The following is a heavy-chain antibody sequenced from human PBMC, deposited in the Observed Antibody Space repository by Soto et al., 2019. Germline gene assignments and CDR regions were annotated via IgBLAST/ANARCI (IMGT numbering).Heavy chain of an antibody. J-gene: IGHJ6*02. CDR1: GESFSGYY. CDR3: ARYEYGNSLYGVDV. CDR2: VDHRGIT. V-gene: IGHV4-34*02. Sequence: QVHLQQRGAGLLKPSETLSLNCVVSGESFSGYYWSWIRQTPGMGLEWIGEVDHRGITTYNPSLKNRASISIDPSKNLFPMELTSVTAADTALYFCARYEYGNSLYGVDVWGQGTRVTVSS. D-gene: IGHD1-7*01.